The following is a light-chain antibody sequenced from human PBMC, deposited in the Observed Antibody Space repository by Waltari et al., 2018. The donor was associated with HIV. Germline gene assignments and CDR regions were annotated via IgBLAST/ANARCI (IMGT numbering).Light chain of an antibody. CDR3: QQYGSSPYT. V-gene: IGKV3-20*01. CDR1: QSVTSSY. Sequence: EIVLTQSPGTLSLSPGERATLSCRANQSVTSSYLAWDQQKPGQAPRLLIYGASSRATGIPDRFSGSGSGTDFTLTISRLEPEDSAVYYCQQYGSSPYTFGQGTKLEIK. J-gene: IGKJ2*01. CDR2: GAS.